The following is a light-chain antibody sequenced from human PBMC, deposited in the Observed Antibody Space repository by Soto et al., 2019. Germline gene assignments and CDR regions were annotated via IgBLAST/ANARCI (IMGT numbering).Light chain of an antibody. V-gene: IGKV3-20*01. Sequence: EIVLTQSPGTLSLSPGERATLSCRASQSVSNNYLAWYQQKPGQAPRLLIYGASSRATGIPDRFSGSGSGTDFTLTISRLEPEDFAVYFCHQYGSSPWTFGQGTKVDIK. CDR3: HQYGSSPWT. CDR1: QSVSNNY. J-gene: IGKJ1*01. CDR2: GAS.